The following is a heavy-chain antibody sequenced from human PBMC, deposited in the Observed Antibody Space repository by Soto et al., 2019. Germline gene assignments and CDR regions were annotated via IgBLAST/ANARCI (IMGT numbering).Heavy chain of an antibody. Sequence: EVQLVESGGGLVKPGGSLTLSCAGSGFAFRSYNMNWVRQPPGKGLEWVASISSGSSNIYYADSVKGRFTISRDNDKDSLYLQIDSLRAEDSAVYYWASATVVAGTFDFWGQGTLLTVSS. D-gene: IGHD2-15*01. CDR2: ISSGSSNI. V-gene: IGHV3-21*01. J-gene: IGHJ4*02. CDR1: GFAFRSYN. CDR3: ASATVVAGTFDF.